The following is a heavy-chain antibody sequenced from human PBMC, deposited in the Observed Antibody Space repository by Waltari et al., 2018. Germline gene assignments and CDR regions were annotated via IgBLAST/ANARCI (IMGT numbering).Heavy chain of an antibody. V-gene: IGHV6-1*01. CDR3: ARGGKGYSYGYDYYYGMDV. Sequence: QVQLQQSGPGLVKPSQPLSLTCAISGERVSSHSAAWNWLRQSPSHGLEWLGRTYYRSKWYNDYAVSVKSRITINPDTSKNQFSLQLNSVTPEDTAVYYCARGGKGYSYGYDYYYGMDVWGQGTTVTVSS. D-gene: IGHD5-18*01. J-gene: IGHJ6*02. CDR2: TYYRSKWYN. CDR1: GERVSSHSAA.